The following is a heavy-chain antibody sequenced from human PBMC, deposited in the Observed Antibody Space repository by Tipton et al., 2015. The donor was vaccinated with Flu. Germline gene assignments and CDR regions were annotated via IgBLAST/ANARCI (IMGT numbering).Heavy chain of an antibody. Sequence: QLVQSGGGVVQPGRSLRLSCAASGFIFSTYGMHWVRQAPGKGLEWLSYISSSGSTISYADSVRGRFTISRDNAKNSLYLQMNSLRAEDTALYYCATLTGDDYWGQGDLVTVSS. D-gene: IGHD7-27*01. CDR1: GFIFSTYG. V-gene: IGHV3-48*04. CDR3: ATLTGDDY. J-gene: IGHJ4*02. CDR2: ISSSGSTI.